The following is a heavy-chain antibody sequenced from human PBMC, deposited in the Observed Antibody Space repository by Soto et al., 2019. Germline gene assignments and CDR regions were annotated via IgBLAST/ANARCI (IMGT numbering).Heavy chain of an antibody. Sequence: GASVKVSCKVSGYTLTELPMHWVRQAPGKGLEWMGGFDPEDGETIYAQKFQGRVTMTEDTSTDTAYMELSSLRSEDTAVYYCASLTVTTIPFYYYYGMDVWGQGTTVTVSS. J-gene: IGHJ6*02. D-gene: IGHD4-17*01. CDR1: GYTLTELP. CDR2: FDPEDGET. CDR3: ASLTVTTIPFYYYYGMDV. V-gene: IGHV1-24*01.